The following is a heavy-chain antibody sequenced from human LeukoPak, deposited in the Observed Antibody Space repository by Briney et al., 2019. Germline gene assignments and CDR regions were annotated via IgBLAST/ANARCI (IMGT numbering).Heavy chain of an antibody. CDR3: ARGELGYCSSTSCHEGYYYYYMDV. CDR2: ISSSSSTI. V-gene: IGHV3-48*03. Sequence: SGGSLRLSCAASGFTFSSYEMNWVRQAPGKGLEWVSYISSSSSTIYYADSVKGRFTISRDNAKNSLYLQMNSLRAEDTAVYYCARGELGYCSSTSCHEGYYYYYMDVWGKGTTVTVSS. D-gene: IGHD2-2*01. J-gene: IGHJ6*03. CDR1: GFTFSSYE.